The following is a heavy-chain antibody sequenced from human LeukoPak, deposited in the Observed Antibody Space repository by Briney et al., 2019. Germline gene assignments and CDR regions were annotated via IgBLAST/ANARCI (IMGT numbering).Heavy chain of an antibody. CDR3: ARDSRFHDDY. V-gene: IGHV3-7*01. CDR1: GFSLSSYW. J-gene: IGHJ4*02. D-gene: IGHD2/OR15-2a*01. Sequence: GGSLRLSCVASGFSLSSYWVTWVRQAQGKGLEWVGNIKQDGSENYYMDSVKGRFTISRDNAKNSVYLQMNSLRVEDTAVYYCARDSRFHDDYWGQGTLVTVSS. CDR2: IKQDGSEN.